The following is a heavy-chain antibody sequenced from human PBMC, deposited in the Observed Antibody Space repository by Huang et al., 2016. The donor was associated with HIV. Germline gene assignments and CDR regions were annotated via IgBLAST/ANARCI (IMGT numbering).Heavy chain of an antibody. Sequence: EVQLVQSGAEVKKPGESLKISCKGSGFSFTNYWIGWVRQLPGKGLEWMGNLYPGDPYTTDSPSVLGPVTISADKSINTAYLQWNSLKASDSAMYYCARPLLGYSNGYYFDYWGQGTLVTVSS. CDR2: LYPGDPYT. CDR1: GFSFTNYW. CDR3: ARPLLGYSNGYYFDY. D-gene: IGHD5-18*01. J-gene: IGHJ4*02. V-gene: IGHV5-51*03.